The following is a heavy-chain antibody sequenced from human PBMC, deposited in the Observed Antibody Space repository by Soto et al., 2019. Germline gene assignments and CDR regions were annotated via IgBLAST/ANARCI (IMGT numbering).Heavy chain of an antibody. CDR2: IYYSGST. CDR1: GGSISSYY. Sequence: PSETLSLTCPVSGGSISSYYWSWIRQPPGKGLEWIGYIYYSGSTNYNPSLKSRVTISVDTSKNQFSLKLSSVTAADTAVYYCALNVVVPAAIRSGYYYYMDVWGKGTTVTVS. D-gene: IGHD2-2*01. J-gene: IGHJ6*03. V-gene: IGHV4-59*01. CDR3: ALNVVVPAAIRSGYYYYMDV.